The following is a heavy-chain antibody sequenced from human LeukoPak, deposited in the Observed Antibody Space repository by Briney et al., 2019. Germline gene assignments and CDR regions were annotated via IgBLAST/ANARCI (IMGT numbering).Heavy chain of an antibody. V-gene: IGHV3-21*01. CDR3: ARVYGGVIEAFDI. J-gene: IGHJ3*02. Sequence: GGSLRLSCAASGFTFSIYSMNWVRQAPGKGLEWVSSISSSSTYTYYADSVKGRFTISRDNAKNSLYLQMNSLRAEDTAVYYCARVYGGVIEAFDIWGQGTMVTVSS. CDR2: ISSSSTYT. D-gene: IGHD4-23*01. CDR1: GFTFSIYS.